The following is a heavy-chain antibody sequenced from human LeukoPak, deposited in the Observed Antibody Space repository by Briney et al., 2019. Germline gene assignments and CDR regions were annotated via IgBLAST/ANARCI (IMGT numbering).Heavy chain of an antibody. Sequence: ASVKVSCKASGYTFTSYGISWVRQAPGQGLEWMGWINPNSGGTNYAQKFQGRVTMTRDTSISTAYMELSRLRSDDTAVYYCARNMITFGGEGFWFDPWGQGTLVTVSS. CDR2: INPNSGGT. D-gene: IGHD3-16*01. CDR3: ARNMITFGGEGFWFDP. CDR1: GYTFTSYG. V-gene: IGHV1-2*02. J-gene: IGHJ5*02.